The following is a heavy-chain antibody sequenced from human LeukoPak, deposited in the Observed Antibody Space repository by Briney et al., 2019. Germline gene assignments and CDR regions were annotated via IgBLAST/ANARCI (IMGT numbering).Heavy chain of an antibody. Sequence: GGSLRLSCAASGFSFSGYAMNWVRQAPGKGLEWVSSLSVSVGTTYYTDSVKGRFTVSRDNSRDTLYLQMHSLRVEDTAVYYCARMNGGSLSSYYFDYWGQGILVTVPS. J-gene: IGHJ4*02. CDR3: ARMNGGSLSSYYFDY. V-gene: IGHV3-23*01. D-gene: IGHD1-26*01. CDR2: LSVSVGTT. CDR1: GFSFSGYA.